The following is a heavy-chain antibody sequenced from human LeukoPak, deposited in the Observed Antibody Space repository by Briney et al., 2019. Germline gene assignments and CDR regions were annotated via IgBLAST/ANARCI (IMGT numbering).Heavy chain of an antibody. Sequence: ASVKVSCKASGYTFTSYGTSWVRQAPGQGLEWVGWISAYNGNTNYAQKLQGRVTMTTDTSTSTAYMELRSLRSDDTAVYYCARDPIYCTNGVCYTPPDIWGQGTMVTVSS. CDR3: ARDPIYCTNGVCYTPPDI. V-gene: IGHV1-18*01. CDR2: ISAYNGNT. J-gene: IGHJ3*02. D-gene: IGHD2-8*01. CDR1: GYTFTSYG.